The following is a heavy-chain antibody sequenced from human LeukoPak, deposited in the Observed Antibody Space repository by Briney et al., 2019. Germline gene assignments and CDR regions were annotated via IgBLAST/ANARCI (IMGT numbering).Heavy chain of an antibody. V-gene: IGHV3-23*01. Sequence: GGSLRLSCAASGFTFSNYAMGWVRQAPGKGLQWVSSISDNGGVSTYYADSVKGRFTISRDNSKNTLFLQMNSQRAEDTAVYYCARVGASDAFDIWGQGTMVTVS. CDR3: ARVGASDAFDI. CDR2: ISDNGGVST. J-gene: IGHJ3*02. CDR1: GFTFSNYA. D-gene: IGHD3-3*01.